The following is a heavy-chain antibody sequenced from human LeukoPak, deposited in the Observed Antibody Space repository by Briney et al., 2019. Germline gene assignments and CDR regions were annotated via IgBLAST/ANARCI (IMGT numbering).Heavy chain of an antibody. D-gene: IGHD7-27*01. J-gene: IGHJ4*02. V-gene: IGHV3-9*01. Sequence: GRSLRLSCAASGFAFDDYAMHWVRQAPGKGLEWVSGITWNSGSIGYGDSVKGRFTVSRDNAKNSLYLQMNSLRAEDTALYYCAKDISKLGTIVDYWGQGTLVTISS. CDR3: AKDISKLGTIVDY. CDR2: ITWNSGSI. CDR1: GFAFDDYA.